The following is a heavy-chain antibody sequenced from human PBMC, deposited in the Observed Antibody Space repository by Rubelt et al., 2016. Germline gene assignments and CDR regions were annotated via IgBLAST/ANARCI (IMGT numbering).Heavy chain of an antibody. CDR3: ARHMITFGGIIVPYDY. V-gene: IGHV4-31*03. J-gene: IGHJ4*02. CDR2: IYYSGST. CDR1: GGSISSGGHY. D-gene: IGHD3-16*02. Sequence: QVQLQESGPGLVKPSQTLSLTCTVSGGSISSGGHYWSWIRQHPGRGLEWIGYIYYSGSTYYNPSLKSRVTISVDTSKNQVALTLTSVTDAETAIYYCARHMITFGGIIVPYDYWGQGILVTVSS.